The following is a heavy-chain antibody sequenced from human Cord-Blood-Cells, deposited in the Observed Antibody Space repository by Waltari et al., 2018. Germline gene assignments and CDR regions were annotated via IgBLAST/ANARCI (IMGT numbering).Heavy chain of an antibody. V-gene: IGHV4-39*01. Sequence: QLQLQESGPGLVQPSETLSLTCPVSGASISSRSYSCGWIRQPPGKGLEWIGSIYYSGSTYYNPSLKSRVTISVDTSKNQFSLKLSSVTAADTAVYYCARLLLGAGDYWGQGTLVTVSS. CDR2: IYYSGST. J-gene: IGHJ4*02. CDR1: GASISSRSYS. CDR3: ARLLLGAGDY. D-gene: IGHD3-16*01.